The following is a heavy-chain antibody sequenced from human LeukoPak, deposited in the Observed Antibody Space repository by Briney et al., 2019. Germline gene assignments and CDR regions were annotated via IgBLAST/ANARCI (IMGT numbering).Heavy chain of an antibody. D-gene: IGHD6-13*01. CDR2: IRYDGGNK. CDR3: AKDEYSSSRYKYFQH. Sequence: GGSLRLSCAASGFTFSSYGMHWVRQAPGKGLEWVAFIRYDGGNKYYADSVKGRFTISRDNSKNTPYLQMNSLRAEDTAVYYCAKDEYSSSRYKYFQHWGQGTLVTVSS. J-gene: IGHJ1*01. V-gene: IGHV3-30*02. CDR1: GFTFSSYG.